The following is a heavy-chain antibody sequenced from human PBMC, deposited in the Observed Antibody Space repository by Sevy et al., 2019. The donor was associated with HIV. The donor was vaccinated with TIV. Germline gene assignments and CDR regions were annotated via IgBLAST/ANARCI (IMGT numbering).Heavy chain of an antibody. D-gene: IGHD4-17*01. V-gene: IGHV3-30-3*01. CDR2: ISYDGSDK. CDR3: ARPRANYVDHYFFYAMDV. Sequence: GGSLRLSCAASGFAFSNYYAMHWVRQAPGKGLEWVAPISYDGSDKYYADSVKGRFTISRDNFKNTLFLQMNSLTTEDTAVYYCARPRANYVDHYFFYAMDVWGQGTTVTVSS. CDR1: GFAFSNYYA. J-gene: IGHJ6*02.